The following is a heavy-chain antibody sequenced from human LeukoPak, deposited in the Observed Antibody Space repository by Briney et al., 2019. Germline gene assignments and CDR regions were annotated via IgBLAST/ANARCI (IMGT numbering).Heavy chain of an antibody. CDR1: GDSITSHY. J-gene: IGHJ6*03. Sequence: PSETLSLTCTVSGDSITSHYWGWIRHPPGKGLEWIGYIYYSGNTNYNPSLKSRVTISVDTSKNQFFLKLTSVTAADTAVYYCARSPYYYYMDVWGKGTTVTVSS. CDR2: IYYSGNT. CDR3: ARSPYYYYMDV. V-gene: IGHV4-59*11.